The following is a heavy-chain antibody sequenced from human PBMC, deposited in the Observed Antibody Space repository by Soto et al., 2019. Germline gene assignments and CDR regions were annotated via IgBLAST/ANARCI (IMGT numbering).Heavy chain of an antibody. CDR3: AHIPNYYQYDWFDP. CDR1: GFSLTTRGVG. V-gene: IGHV2-5*02. J-gene: IGHJ5*02. CDR2: IYWDDDK. Sequence: QITLKESGPTLVKPTQPLTLTCTFSGFSLTTRGVGVGWIRQPPGKALECLALIYWDDDKRYSPSLQSRLSITKDPSKNQVVLTMTNVDPVDTATYYCAHIPNYYQYDWFDPWGQGTLVSVSS. D-gene: IGHD3-16*01.